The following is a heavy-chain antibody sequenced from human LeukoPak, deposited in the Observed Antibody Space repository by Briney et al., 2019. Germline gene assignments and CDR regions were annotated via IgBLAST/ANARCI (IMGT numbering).Heavy chain of an antibody. J-gene: IGHJ6*03. D-gene: IGHD3-10*01. CDR3: ARSIWFGEGITYYYYMDV. CDR1: GGTFSSYA. V-gene: IGHV1-69*13. CDR2: IIPIFGTA. Sequence: ASVKVSCKASGGTFSSYAISWVRQAPGQGLEWMGGIIPIFGTANYAQKFQGRVTITADESTSTAYMELSSLRSEDTAVYYCARSIWFGEGITYYYYMDVWGKGTTVTISS.